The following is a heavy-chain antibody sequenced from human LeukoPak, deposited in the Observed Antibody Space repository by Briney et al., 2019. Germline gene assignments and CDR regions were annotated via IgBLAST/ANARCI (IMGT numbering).Heavy chain of an antibody. D-gene: IGHD2-8*02. J-gene: IGHJ4*02. V-gene: IGHV2-5*02. CDR1: GFSLSSTGVG. CDR2: DYWDDEK. Sequence: SGPTLVKPTQTLTLACSFSGFSLSSTGVGVGWIRQPPGKALEWLALDYWDDEKRYNPSLKSRLTITKDTSKNQVVLSMTNVDPADTATYYCAHLIVLVPSDIFDYWGQGTLVTVSS. CDR3: AHLIVLVPSDIFDY.